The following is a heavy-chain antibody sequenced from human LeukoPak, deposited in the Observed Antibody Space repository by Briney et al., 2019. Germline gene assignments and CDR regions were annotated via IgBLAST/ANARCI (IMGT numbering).Heavy chain of an antibody. Sequence: PSETLSLTCTVSGGSISSSSYYWGWIRQPPGKGLEWIGSIYYSGSTYYNPSLKSRVTISVDTSKNQFSLKLSSVTAADTAVYYCARVRAAANYYYYGMDVWGQGTTVTVSS. J-gene: IGHJ6*02. CDR2: IYYSGST. CDR3: ARVRAAANYYYYGMDV. V-gene: IGHV4-39*07. CDR1: GGSISSSSYY. D-gene: IGHD6-13*01.